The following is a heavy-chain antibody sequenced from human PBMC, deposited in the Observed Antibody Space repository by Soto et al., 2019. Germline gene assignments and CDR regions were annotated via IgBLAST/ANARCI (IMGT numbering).Heavy chain of an antibody. CDR1: GYTFTSYA. CDR3: ARAIFIAPGLFDY. Sequence: ASVKVSCKASGYTFTSYAMHWVRQAPGQRLEWMGWINAGNGNTKYSQKFQGRVTITRDTSASTAYMELSSLRSEDTAVYYCARAIFIAPGLFDYWGQGTLVTVSS. CDR2: INAGNGNT. J-gene: IGHJ4*02. D-gene: IGHD6-13*01. V-gene: IGHV1-3*01.